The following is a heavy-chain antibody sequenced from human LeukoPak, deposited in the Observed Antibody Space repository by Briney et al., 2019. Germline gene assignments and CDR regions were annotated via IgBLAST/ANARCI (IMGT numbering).Heavy chain of an antibody. CDR1: GGSFSGYY. D-gene: IGHD3-10*01. CDR2: INHSGST. V-gene: IGHV4-34*01. J-gene: IGHJ3*02. CDR3: ARDPTYGLHDAFDI. Sequence: SETLSLTCAVYGGSFSGYYWSWIRQPPGKGLEWIGEINHSGSTNYNPSLKSRVTISVDTSKNQFSLKLSSVTAADTAVYYCARDPTYGLHDAFDIWGQGTMVTVSS.